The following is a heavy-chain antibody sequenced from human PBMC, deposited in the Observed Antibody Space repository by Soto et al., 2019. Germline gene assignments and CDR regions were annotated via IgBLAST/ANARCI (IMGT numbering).Heavy chain of an antibody. Sequence: GGSLRLSCAASGLTFGDYAMNWVRQTPGKGLEWVSAISGTGANAYYRDSVKGRFIISRDNSKNIVYLQMNSLKAEDTALYYCAKEAPGPLIGGQGTMVTVSS. CDR1: GLTFGDYA. CDR2: ISGTGANA. D-gene: IGHD3-10*01. CDR3: AKEAPGPLI. V-gene: IGHV3-23*01. J-gene: IGHJ3*02.